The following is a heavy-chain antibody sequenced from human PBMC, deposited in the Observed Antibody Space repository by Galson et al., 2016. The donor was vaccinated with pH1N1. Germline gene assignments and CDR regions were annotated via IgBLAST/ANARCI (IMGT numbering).Heavy chain of an antibody. D-gene: IGHD3-10*01. J-gene: IGHJ4*02. CDR2: IKSKTEGATR. CDR3: AAGSVRSDFDY. CDR1: GFTFKDAW. V-gene: IGHV3-15*01. Sequence: SLRLSCAASGFTFKDAWMSWVRQAPGKGLEWVGRIKSKTEGATRDFAAPVRGRFAISRDDSKSTVFLQMDSLKTEDTAVYYCAAGSVRSDFDYWGQGIQVTVSS.